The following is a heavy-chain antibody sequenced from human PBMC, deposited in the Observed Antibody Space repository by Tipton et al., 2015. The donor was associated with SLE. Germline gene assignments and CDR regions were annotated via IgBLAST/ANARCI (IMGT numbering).Heavy chain of an antibody. D-gene: IGHD3-16*01. CDR2: INPSGRT. CDR3: ARDSLNWGSYYHGMDV. CDR1: GGSFSGYY. V-gene: IGHV4-34*01. J-gene: IGHJ6*02. Sequence: LRLSCAVYGGSFSGYYWSWIRQPPGKGLEWIGEINPSGRTNYNPSLKSRVTISLDTSKTYFSLKLSSVTAADTAVYYCARDSLNWGSYYHGMDVWGQGTTVTVSS.